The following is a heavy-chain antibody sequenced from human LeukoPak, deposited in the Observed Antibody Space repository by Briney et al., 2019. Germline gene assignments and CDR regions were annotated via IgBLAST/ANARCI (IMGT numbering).Heavy chain of an antibody. Sequence: GGSLRLSCAASGFTFSSYEMNWVRQAPGKGLEWVSYISSSGSTIYYADSVKGRFTISRDNAKNSLYLQMNSLRAEDTAVYYCAKVVSGYHFDYWGQGTLVTVSS. V-gene: IGHV3-48*03. CDR3: AKVVSGYHFDY. CDR2: ISSSGSTI. J-gene: IGHJ4*02. CDR1: GFTFSSYE. D-gene: IGHD5-12*01.